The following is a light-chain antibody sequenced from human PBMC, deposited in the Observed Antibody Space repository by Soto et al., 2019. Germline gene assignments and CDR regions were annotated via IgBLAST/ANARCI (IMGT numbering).Light chain of an antibody. CDR1: SSDVGGSNY. CDR2: EVS. Sequence: QSVLTQPASVSGSPGQSITISCTGTSSDVGGSNYVSWYQHHPGKAPKLMISEVSNRPSGVSNRFSGSKSGNTASLTISGLQAEDEADYYCCSRTSRSTYVFGTGTKLTVL. V-gene: IGLV2-14*01. CDR3: CSRTSRSTYV. J-gene: IGLJ1*01.